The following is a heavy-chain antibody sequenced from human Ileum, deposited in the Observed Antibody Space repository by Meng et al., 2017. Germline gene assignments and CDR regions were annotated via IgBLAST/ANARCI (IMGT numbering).Heavy chain of an antibody. Sequence: QVQLQQWGAGLLKPSETLSLTCAVYGGSFSDYYWSWIRQPPGKGLEWIGEIHHSGSTNYNPSLKSRVTISVDTSKNQFSLKLSSVTAADTAVYYCARGAHDYGDYDYYYGMDVWGQGTTVTV. CDR3: ARGAHDYGDYDYYYGMDV. CDR2: IHHSGST. V-gene: IGHV4-34*01. J-gene: IGHJ6*02. D-gene: IGHD4-17*01. CDR1: GGSFSDYY.